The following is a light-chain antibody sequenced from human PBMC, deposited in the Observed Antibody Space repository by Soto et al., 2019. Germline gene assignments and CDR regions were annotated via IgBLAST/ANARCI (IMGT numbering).Light chain of an antibody. CDR3: QSYDNPLSVV. V-gene: IGLV1-40*01. Sequence: QAVVTQPPSVSGAPGQRVTISCTGSGSTIGAGYDVHWYQQLPGTAPKLLIYNNNKRPSGVPDRFSGSKSGTSASLAISGLQAEDEADYYCQSYDNPLSVVFGGGTKLTVL. J-gene: IGLJ2*01. CDR1: GSTIGAGYD. CDR2: NNN.